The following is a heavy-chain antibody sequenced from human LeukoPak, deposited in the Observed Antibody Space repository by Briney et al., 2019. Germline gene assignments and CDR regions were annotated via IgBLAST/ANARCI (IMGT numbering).Heavy chain of an antibody. CDR2: FDPEDGET. Sequence: ASMKVSCKVSGYTLTELSMHWVRQAPGKGLEWMGGFDPEDGETIYAQKFQGRVTMTEDTSTDTAYMELSSLRSEDTAVYYCATGYYDFWSGSEGPFDYWGQGTLVSVSS. V-gene: IGHV1-24*01. J-gene: IGHJ4*02. D-gene: IGHD3-3*01. CDR1: GYTLTELS. CDR3: ATGYYDFWSGSEGPFDY.